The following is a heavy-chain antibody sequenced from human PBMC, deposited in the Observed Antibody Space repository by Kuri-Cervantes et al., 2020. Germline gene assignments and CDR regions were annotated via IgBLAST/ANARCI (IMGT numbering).Heavy chain of an antibody. CDR3: ARARYDSSGWTSDY. D-gene: IGHD3-22*01. V-gene: IGHV4-39*01. CDR2: IYYSGST. Sequence: SETLSLTCTVSGGSISSSSYYWGWIRQPPGKGLEWIGSIYYSGSTYYNPSLKSRVTISVDTSKNQFSLKLSSVTAADTAVYYCARARYDSSGWTSDYWGQGTLVTVSS. CDR1: GGSISSSSYY. J-gene: IGHJ4*02.